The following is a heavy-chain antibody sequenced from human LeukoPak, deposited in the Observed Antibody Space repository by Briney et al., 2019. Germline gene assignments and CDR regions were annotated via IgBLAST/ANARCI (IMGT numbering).Heavy chain of an antibody. Sequence: GGSLRLSCAAAGFTFSRYWMNWYRQAPGKGLEGVGNINQDAREINYVDSVRGRFTISRGNAKNSLHLQMNSLRAEDTAVYYCAADRDNSDWQKRFDSWGQGTLVTVSS. J-gene: IGHJ4*02. CDR2: INQDAREI. V-gene: IGHV3-7*01. CDR1: GFTFSRYW. D-gene: IGHD2-21*02. CDR3: AADRDNSDWQKRFDS.